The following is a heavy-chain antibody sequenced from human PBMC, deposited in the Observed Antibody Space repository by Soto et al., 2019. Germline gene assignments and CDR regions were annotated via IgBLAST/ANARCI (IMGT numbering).Heavy chain of an antibody. CDR1: GYTFTNYG. CDR3: ARAQTPTASDF. Sequence: QIQLVQSEGEVKKPGASVKVSCKTSGYTFTNYGVSWVRQAPGQGLDWMGWLNTYNGNTKYAQKCQGRVTMTTDTSASTAYVELRSLRSDDTAVYYCARAQTPTASDFWGQGTLVTVSS. D-gene: IGHD4-4*01. V-gene: IGHV1-18*04. CDR2: LNTYNGNT. J-gene: IGHJ4*02.